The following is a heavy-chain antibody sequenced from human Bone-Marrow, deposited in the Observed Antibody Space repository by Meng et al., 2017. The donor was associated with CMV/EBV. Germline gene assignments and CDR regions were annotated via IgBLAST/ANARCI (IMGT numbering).Heavy chain of an antibody. V-gene: IGHV3-7*01. D-gene: IGHD3-10*01. CDR2: IKQDGSEK. J-gene: IGHJ5*02. CDR3: ARGGIYYGSGSYNWFDP. Sequence: GESLKISCAASGFTFSSYWMSWVRQAPGKGLEWVANIKQDGSEKYYVDSVKGRFTASRDNARNSLYLQMNSLRAEDTAVYYCARGGIYYGSGSYNWFDPWGQGTLVTVSS. CDR1: GFTFSSYW.